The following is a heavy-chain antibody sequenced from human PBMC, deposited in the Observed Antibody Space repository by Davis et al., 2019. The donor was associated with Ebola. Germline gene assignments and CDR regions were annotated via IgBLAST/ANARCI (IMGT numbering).Heavy chain of an antibody. CDR2: ISGSGGST. CDR3: ARDRYSSGWRYYFDY. CDR1: GFTVSSNY. V-gene: IGHV3-23*01. Sequence: PGGSLRLSCAASGFTVSSNYMSWVRQAPGKGLEWVSAISGSGGSTYYADSVKGRFTISRDNSKNTLYLQMNSLRAEDTAVYYCARDRYSSGWRYYFDYWGQGTLVTVSS. J-gene: IGHJ4*02. D-gene: IGHD6-19*01.